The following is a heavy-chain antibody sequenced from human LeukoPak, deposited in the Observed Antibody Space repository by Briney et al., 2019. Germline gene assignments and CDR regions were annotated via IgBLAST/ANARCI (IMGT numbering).Heavy chain of an antibody. V-gene: IGHV3-48*03. CDR1: GFAFSSYE. Sequence: GGSLRLSCAASGFAFSSYEMTWVRQAPGKGLEWISYISSSGSAIYYADSVKGRFTISRDNAKNSLYLQMNSLRAEDTAVYYCARDYNFDYWGQGTLVTVSS. J-gene: IGHJ4*02. CDR3: ARDYNFDY. CDR2: ISSSGSAI.